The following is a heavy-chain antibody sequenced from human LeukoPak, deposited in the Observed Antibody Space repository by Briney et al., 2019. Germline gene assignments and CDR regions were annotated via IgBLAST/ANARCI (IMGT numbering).Heavy chain of an antibody. V-gene: IGHV4-39*01. D-gene: IGHD4-23*01. CDR2: IYYSGST. Sequence: PSETLSLTCTVSGGSISSSSYYWGWIRQPPGKGLEWIGSIYYSGSTYYNPSLKSRVTISVDTSKNQFSLKLSSVTAADTAVYYCARHGPESTMVTLMVPHDAFDIWGQGTMVTVSS. CDR1: GGSISSSSYY. CDR3: ARHGPESTMVTLMVPHDAFDI. J-gene: IGHJ3*02.